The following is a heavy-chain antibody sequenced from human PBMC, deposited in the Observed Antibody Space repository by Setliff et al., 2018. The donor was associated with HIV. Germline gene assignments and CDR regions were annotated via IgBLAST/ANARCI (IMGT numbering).Heavy chain of an antibody. D-gene: IGHD6-19*01. CDR2: INAGDDNT. Sequence: ASVKVSCKAFGYTFSTNAIHWVRQAPGQRLEWMGYINAGDDNTRYSEKFKSRVTITRDTSANKAYMELSSLRSEDKAVYYCARGSCSGCYLYDYWGLGTLVTVSS. J-gene: IGHJ4*02. CDR1: GYTFSTNA. CDR3: ARGSCSGCYLYDY. V-gene: IGHV1-3*01.